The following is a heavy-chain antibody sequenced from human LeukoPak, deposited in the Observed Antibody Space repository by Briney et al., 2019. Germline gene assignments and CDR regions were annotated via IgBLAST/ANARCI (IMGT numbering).Heavy chain of an antibody. V-gene: IGHV1-18*01. J-gene: IGHJ6*02. CDR3: ARDPGISDLYYYYYYGMDV. Sequence: ASVKVSCKASGGTFSSYAISWVRQAPGQGLEWMGWISAYNGNTNYAQKLQGRVTMTTDTSTSTAYMELRSLRSDDTAVYYCARDPGISDLYYYYYYGMDVWGQGTTVTVSS. D-gene: IGHD1-14*01. CDR2: ISAYNGNT. CDR1: GGTFSSYA.